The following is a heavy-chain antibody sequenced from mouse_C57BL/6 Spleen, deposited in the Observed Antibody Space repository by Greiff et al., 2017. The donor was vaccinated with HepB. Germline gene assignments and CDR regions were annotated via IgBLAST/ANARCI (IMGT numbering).Heavy chain of an antibody. J-gene: IGHJ2*01. Sequence: QVQLQQPGAELVKPGASVKLSCKASGYTFTSYWMHWVKQRPGQGLEWIGMIHPNSGSTNYNEKFKSKATLTVDKSSSTAYLQLSSLTSEDSAVYYCARHYYGSSYDYFDYWGHGTTLTVSS. V-gene: IGHV1-64*01. CDR3: ARHYYGSSYDYFDY. CDR2: IHPNSGST. D-gene: IGHD1-1*01. CDR1: GYTFTSYW.